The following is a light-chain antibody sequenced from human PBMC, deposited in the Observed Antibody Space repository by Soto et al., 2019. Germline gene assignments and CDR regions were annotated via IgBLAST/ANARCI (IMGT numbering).Light chain of an antibody. J-gene: IGKJ5*01. CDR2: DAS. CDR3: XXXXXWPFT. CDR1: QSVSRY. Sequence: DMVLKQSPATLSLSQGERATLSSRASQSVSRYIERNQQQPGQAPRLLIYDASNRATVIPARFSGSGSGTYCPLTISSLEPEDFAVYXXXXXXXWPFTCGQGTRLEIK. V-gene: IGKV3-11*01.